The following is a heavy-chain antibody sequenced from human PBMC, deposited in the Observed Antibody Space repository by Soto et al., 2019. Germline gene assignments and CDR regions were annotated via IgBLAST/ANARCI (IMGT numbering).Heavy chain of an antibody. CDR3: ARGGDFWSGYYVPADNWFDP. J-gene: IGHJ5*02. Sequence: SETLSLTCAVYGGSFSGYYWSWIRQPPGKGLEWIGEINHSGSTNYNPSLKSRVTISVDTSKNQFSLKLSSVTAADTAVYYCARGGDFWSGYYVPADNWFDPWGQGTLVTVSS. D-gene: IGHD3-3*01. CDR1: GGSFSGYY. V-gene: IGHV4-34*01. CDR2: INHSGST.